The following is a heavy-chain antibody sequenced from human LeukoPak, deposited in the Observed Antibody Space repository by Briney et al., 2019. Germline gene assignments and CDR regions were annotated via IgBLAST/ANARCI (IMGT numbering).Heavy chain of an antibody. CDR2: ISNTGGST. D-gene: IGHD2-15*01. J-gene: IGHJ1*01. CDR3: AQQVGYCSSGSCYFTY. Sequence: GGSLRLSCAASGSTFSNYAMSWVRQAPGKGLEWVSAISNTGGSTYYADSVKGRFTISRDKSKNTLSLQMNSLRAEDTAVYYCAQQVGYCSSGSCYFTYWGQGTLVTVSS. V-gene: IGHV3-23*01. CDR1: GSTFSNYA.